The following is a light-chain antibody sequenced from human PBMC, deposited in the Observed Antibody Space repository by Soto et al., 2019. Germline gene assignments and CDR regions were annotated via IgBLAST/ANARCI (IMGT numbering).Light chain of an antibody. CDR2: AAS. J-gene: IGKJ4*01. CDR3: QKYNSAPLT. V-gene: IGKV1-27*01. Sequence: DIQITQSPSFLFASLGNRVTITCRASQGLRNYLAWYQQKPGKVPKLLIYAASTLQSGVPSRFSGSGSGTDFTLTISSLQPEDVATYYCQKYNSAPLTFGGGTKVEIK. CDR1: QGLRNY.